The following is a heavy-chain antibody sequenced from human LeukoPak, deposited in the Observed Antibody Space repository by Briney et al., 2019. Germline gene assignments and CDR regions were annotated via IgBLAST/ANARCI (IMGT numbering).Heavy chain of an antibody. Sequence: GSLRLSCAASGFTFSSYSMNWVRQAPGKGLEWVSSISSTSSYIYYADSVKGRFTISRDNAKNSLYLQMNSLRAEDTAVYYCAGALSMVRGVLITYYYYYYMDVWGKGTTVTISS. V-gene: IGHV3-21*01. CDR1: GFTFSSYS. CDR2: ISSTSSYI. D-gene: IGHD3-10*01. CDR3: AGALSMVRGVLITYYYYYYMDV. J-gene: IGHJ6*03.